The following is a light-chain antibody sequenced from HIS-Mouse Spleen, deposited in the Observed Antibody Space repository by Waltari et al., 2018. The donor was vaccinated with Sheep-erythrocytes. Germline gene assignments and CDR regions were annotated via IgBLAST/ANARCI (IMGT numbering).Light chain of an antibody. Sequence: QSALTQPRSAAGSPGPSVTISCTGTSSDGGGYNYVSSYQQHPGKAPNLMIYGVSRRPSGVPDRFSGSKSGNTASLTISGLQAEDEADYYCCSYAGSYNHVFATGTKVTVL. CDR3: CSYAGSYNHV. V-gene: IGLV2-11*01. J-gene: IGLJ1*01. CDR2: GVS. CDR1: SSDGGGYNY.